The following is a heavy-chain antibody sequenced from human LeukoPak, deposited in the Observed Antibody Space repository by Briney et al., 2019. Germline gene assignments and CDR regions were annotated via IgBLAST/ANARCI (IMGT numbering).Heavy chain of an antibody. D-gene: IGHD3-3*01. CDR2: IYHSGSP. CDR3: AREGIDFWSGFYAFDI. Sequence: SETLSLTCAVSGGSISSNNWWGWVRQPPGKGLEWIGEIYHSGSPNYNPSLKSRVTISVDTSKNQFSLKLSSVTAADTAVYYCAREGIDFWSGFYAFDIWGQGTMVTVSS. J-gene: IGHJ3*02. V-gene: IGHV4-4*02. CDR1: GGSISSNNW.